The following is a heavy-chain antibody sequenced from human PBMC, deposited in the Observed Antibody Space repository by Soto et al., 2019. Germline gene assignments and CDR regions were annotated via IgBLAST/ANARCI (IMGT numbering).Heavy chain of an antibody. CDR1: GDSVSSNSAV. V-gene: IGHV6-1*01. D-gene: IGHD3-9*01. J-gene: IGHJ4*02. CDR3: VRLVGNSWLDH. CDR2: TYYRSQWHY. Sequence: QVQLQQSGPGLVKPSQTLSLTWAISGDSVSSNSAVGNWIRQSPSRGLEWLGRTYYRSQWHYEYSEFVLSRISIDPDTSKNQFSLQLHSVTPADTAVYYCVRLVGNSWLDHWGQGTLVTVSS.